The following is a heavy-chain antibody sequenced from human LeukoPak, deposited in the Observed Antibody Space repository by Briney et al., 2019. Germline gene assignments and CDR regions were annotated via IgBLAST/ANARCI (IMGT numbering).Heavy chain of an antibody. V-gene: IGHV3-23*01. CDR1: GFTFSSYS. J-gene: IGHJ4*02. CDR3: AKDLSPGPD. Sequence: PAGSLRLSCAASGFTFSSYSRNWVRQAPGKGLKWVSAIIGSGLTTYYADSVKGRFTISRDNSKNTLYLQMNSLRAEDTAVYYCAKDLSPGPDWGQGTLVTVSS. CDR2: IIGSGLTT.